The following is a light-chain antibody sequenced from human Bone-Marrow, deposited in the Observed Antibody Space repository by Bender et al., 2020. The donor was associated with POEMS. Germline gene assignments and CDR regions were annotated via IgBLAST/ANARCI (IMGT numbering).Light chain of an antibody. CDR2: EVT. CDR3: CSYARSSSFDVV. V-gene: IGLV2-23*02. CDR1: INDIGGYNY. J-gene: IGLJ2*01. Sequence: QTALTQPASVSGSPGQSITFSCSGSINDIGGYNYVSWYQQYPGQVPKLIIYEVTKRPSGLSNRFSGSKSGNTASLTISGLQAEDEADYYCCSYARSSSFDVVFGGGTKLTVL.